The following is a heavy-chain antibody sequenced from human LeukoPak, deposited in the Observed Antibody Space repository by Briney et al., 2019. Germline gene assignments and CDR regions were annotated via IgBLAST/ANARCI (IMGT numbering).Heavy chain of an antibody. CDR3: AGFSGYSSH. Sequence: GGSLRLSCTVSGFTFSTFWMHWVRQAPGKGLVWLSYIKGGGSTTRYEDSVKGRFTISRDNAKNTLYLQMSSLRAEDTAVYYCAGFSGYSSHWGQGTLVTVSS. CDR1: GFTFSTFW. V-gene: IGHV3-74*01. J-gene: IGHJ4*02. CDR2: IKGGGSTT. D-gene: IGHD6-19*01.